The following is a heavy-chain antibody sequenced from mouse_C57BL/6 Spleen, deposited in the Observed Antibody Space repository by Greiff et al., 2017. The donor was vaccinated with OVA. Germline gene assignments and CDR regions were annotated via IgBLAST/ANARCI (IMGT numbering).Heavy chain of an antibody. V-gene: IGHV5-16*01. CDR1: GFTFSDYY. D-gene: IGHD2-5*01. J-gene: IGHJ2*01. CDR2: INYDGSST. Sequence: EVMLVESEGGLVQPGSSMKLSCTASGFTFSDYYMAWVRQVPEKGLEWVGNINYDGSSTYYLDYLKSRFIISRDNAKNILYLQMNSLKSEDTATYYCARGCSYYSNHYFDYWGQGTTLTVSS. CDR3: ARGCSYYSNHYFDY.